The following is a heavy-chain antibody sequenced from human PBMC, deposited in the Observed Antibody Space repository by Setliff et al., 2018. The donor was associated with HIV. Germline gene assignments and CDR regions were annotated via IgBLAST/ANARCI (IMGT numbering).Heavy chain of an antibody. D-gene: IGHD3-22*01. Sequence: SETLSLTCTVSGYSISRGYYWGWIRQPPGKGLEWSGSIYHSRSTYYNTSLKSRVTISVDTSKNQFSLKLTSVPAADTAVYYCAGDTPSYYYNSSGFDDFDIWGQGTMVTVSS. CDR1: GYSISRGYY. CDR2: IYHSRST. V-gene: IGHV4-38-2*02. CDR3: AGDTPSYYYNSSGFDDFDI. J-gene: IGHJ3*02.